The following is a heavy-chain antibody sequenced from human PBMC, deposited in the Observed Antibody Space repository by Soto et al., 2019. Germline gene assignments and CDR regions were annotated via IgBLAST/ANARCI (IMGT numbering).Heavy chain of an antibody. CDR3: ARATVAGTLGSGY. CDR1: GGSISSGGYY. D-gene: IGHD6-19*01. CDR2: IYYSGST. J-gene: IGHJ4*02. Sequence: QVQLQESGPGLVKPSQTLSLTCTVSGGSISSGGYYWSWIRQHPGKGLEWIGYIYYSGSTYYNPSLESRVTITADPSKNRFSLKLSSVTAADTAVYYCARATVAGTLGSGYWGQGTLVTVSS. V-gene: IGHV4-31*03.